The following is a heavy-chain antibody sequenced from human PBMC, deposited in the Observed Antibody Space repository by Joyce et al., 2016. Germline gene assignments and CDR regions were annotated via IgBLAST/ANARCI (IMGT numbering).Heavy chain of an antibody. D-gene: IGHD3-10*02. V-gene: IGHV5-10-1*03. CDR3: ARHVTDWFDP. CDR2: IDRRESYT. Sequence: EVQLVQSGAEVKKPGESLRISCKGSGYSFTSHWVSWVRQLPGKGLEWMWRIDRRESYTDYSPSIEGDGTISVDKTISAADLQWSSLRASDTAIYYCARHVTDWFDPWGQGTLVTVSS. CDR1: GYSFTSHW. J-gene: IGHJ5*02.